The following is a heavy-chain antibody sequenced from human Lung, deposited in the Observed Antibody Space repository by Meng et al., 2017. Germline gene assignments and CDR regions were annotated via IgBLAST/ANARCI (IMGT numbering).Heavy chain of an antibody. J-gene: IGHJ4*02. V-gene: IGHV4-4*02. CDR1: GGIFRNLW. CDR3: ARGPTTMAHDFDY. CDR2: INHSGST. Sequence: LVGAGGGLVKPGGSLRLSCVASGGIFRNLWMTWVRQAPGKGLEWVGEINHSGSTNYNPSLESRATISVDTSQNNLSLKLSSVTAADSAVYYCARGPTTMAHDFDYWGQGTLVTVSS. D-gene: IGHD4-11*01.